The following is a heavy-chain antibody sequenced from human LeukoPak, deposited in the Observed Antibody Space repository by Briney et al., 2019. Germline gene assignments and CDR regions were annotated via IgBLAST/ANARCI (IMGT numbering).Heavy chain of an antibody. Sequence: SETLSLTCTVSGGSISTHYCNWVRQPAGKGLEWIGRIYTSGSTNYNPSLKSRVTMSVDTSKNQFSLKLSSVTAADTAVYYCAKDDAWGRYQDWGQGTLVTVSS. J-gene: IGHJ1*01. CDR1: GGSISTHY. CDR2: IYTSGST. V-gene: IGHV4-4*07. CDR3: AKDDAWGRYQD. D-gene: IGHD3-16*01.